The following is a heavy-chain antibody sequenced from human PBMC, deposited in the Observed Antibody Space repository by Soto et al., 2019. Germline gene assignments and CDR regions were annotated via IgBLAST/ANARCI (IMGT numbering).Heavy chain of an antibody. V-gene: IGHV3-11*05. CDR2: ITSSSSYT. Sequence: QVQLVESGGGLVKPGGSLRLSCAASGFTFSDYDMCWIRQAPGKGLEWVSYITSSSSYTNYADSVKGRFTISRDNAKNSLYLQMNSLRAEDTAVYYCARRHRYGMDVWGQWTTVTVSS. J-gene: IGHJ6*02. CDR1: GFTFSDYD. CDR3: ARRHRYGMDV.